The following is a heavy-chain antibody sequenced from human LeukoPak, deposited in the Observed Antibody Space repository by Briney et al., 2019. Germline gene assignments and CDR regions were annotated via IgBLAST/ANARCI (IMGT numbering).Heavy chain of an antibody. CDR2: ISWNSGSI. D-gene: IGHD6-19*01. J-gene: IGHJ4*02. CDR3: AKESGSYRGYFDY. V-gene: IGHV3-9*01. CDR1: GFTFDDYA. Sequence: GRSLRLPCAASGFTFDDYAMHWVRQAPGKGLEWVSGISWNSGSIGYADSVKGRFTISRDNAKNSLYLQMNSLRAEDTALYYCAKESGSYRGYFDYWGQGTLVTVSS.